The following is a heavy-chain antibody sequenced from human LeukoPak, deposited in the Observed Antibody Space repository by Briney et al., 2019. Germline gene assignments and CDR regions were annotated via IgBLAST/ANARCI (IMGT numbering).Heavy chain of an antibody. CDR2: INPTSGAT. Sequence: VAAVTVSCMASGYTFTDYYMHGVGQAPGQGLYGVGWINPTSGATNYAQKFQGRVTMTRDTSNNTSYMEQSRLRSYDTAVYYCAREFRTTTWSFDAFDLWGQGTMVTVSS. D-gene: IGHD1/OR15-1a*01. J-gene: IGHJ3*01. CDR3: AREFRTTTWSFDAFDL. V-gene: IGHV1-2*02. CDR1: GYTFTDYY.